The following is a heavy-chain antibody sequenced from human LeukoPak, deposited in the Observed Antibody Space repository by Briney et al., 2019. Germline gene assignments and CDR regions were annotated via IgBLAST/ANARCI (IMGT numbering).Heavy chain of an antibody. Sequence: ETLSLTCTVSGGSISSSSYYWGWIRQPPGKGLEWIGSIYYSGSTYYNPSLKSRVTISVDTSKNQFSLKLNSVTAADTAVYYCAIQIRGFDYWGQGALVTVSS. D-gene: IGHD3-3*01. CDR1: GGSISSSSYY. J-gene: IGHJ4*02. CDR3: AIQIRGFDY. CDR2: IYYSGST. V-gene: IGHV4-39*01.